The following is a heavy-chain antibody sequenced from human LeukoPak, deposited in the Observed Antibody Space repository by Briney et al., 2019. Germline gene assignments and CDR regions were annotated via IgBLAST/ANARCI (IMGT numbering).Heavy chain of an antibody. J-gene: IGHJ3*02. V-gene: IGHV4-59*13. Sequence: SETLSLTCTVSGGSIRGYYWSWIWQPPGKVLEWIGYMYYSGSFNYNHSLKSRVTISGDTPKNHLSLNLIYVIAADTAVYYYARAPFTGDAFDIWGQGTMVTVSS. CDR1: GGSIRGYY. CDR2: MYYSGSF. CDR3: ARAPFTGDAFDI. D-gene: IGHD2/OR15-2a*01.